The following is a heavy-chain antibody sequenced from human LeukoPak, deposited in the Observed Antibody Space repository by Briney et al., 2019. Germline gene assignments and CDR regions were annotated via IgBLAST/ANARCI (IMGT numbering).Heavy chain of an antibody. V-gene: IGHV1-69*13. D-gene: IGHD1-26*01. CDR1: GGTFSSYA. J-gene: IGHJ3*02. CDR3: ARGSSGSYSYGDAFDI. Sequence: SVKVSCKASGGTFSSYAISWVRQAPGQGLEWMGGIIPIFGTANYAQKFQGRVTITADESTSTAYMELSSLRSEDTAVYYCARGSSGSYSYGDAFDIWGQGTMVTVSS. CDR2: IIPIFGTA.